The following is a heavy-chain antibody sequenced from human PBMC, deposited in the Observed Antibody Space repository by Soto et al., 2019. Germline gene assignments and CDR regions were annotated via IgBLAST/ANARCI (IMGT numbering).Heavy chain of an antibody. D-gene: IGHD3-9*01. J-gene: IGHJ6*03. CDR1: GFTFSSYS. Sequence: GVLRLSCAASGFTFSSYSMNWVRQAPGKGLEWVSYISSSSTIYYADSVKGRFTISRDNAKNSLYLQMNSLRAEDTAVYYCARRPYDILTGYRYYYMDVWGKGTTVTVSS. CDR2: ISSSSTI. CDR3: ARRPYDILTGYRYYYMDV. V-gene: IGHV3-48*04.